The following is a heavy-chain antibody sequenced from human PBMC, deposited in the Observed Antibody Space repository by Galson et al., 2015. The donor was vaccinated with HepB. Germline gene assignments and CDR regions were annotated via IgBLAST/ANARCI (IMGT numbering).Heavy chain of an antibody. Sequence: SLRLSCAVSGFTFNAYAMHWVRQAPGKGLGWVAVISHDGAKKYYADSVRGRFTISRDNSKNTLHLQMNSLRADDTAVYYCARAPGVCSGGNCYSYYYYYAMDFWGQGTTVTVSS. D-gene: IGHD2-15*01. CDR2: ISHDGAKK. CDR3: ARAPGVCSGGNCYSYYYYYAMDF. V-gene: IGHV3-30-3*01. CDR1: GFTFNAYA. J-gene: IGHJ6*02.